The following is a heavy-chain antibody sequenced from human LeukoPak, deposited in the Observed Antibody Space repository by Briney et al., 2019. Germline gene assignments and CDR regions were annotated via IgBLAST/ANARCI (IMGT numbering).Heavy chain of an antibody. Sequence: PGGSLRLSCAASGFNFNNYAMSWVRQAPGKGLEWVSHIVASSGATFYADSVKGRFTISRDHPKNTLYLQMNSLRAEDTAFCCARGGYDYVEVGYSGSWGQGTLVTVSS. V-gene: IGHV3-23*01. CDR2: IVASSGAT. CDR3: ARGGYDYVEVGYSGS. D-gene: IGHD5-12*01. J-gene: IGHJ4*02. CDR1: GFNFNNYA.